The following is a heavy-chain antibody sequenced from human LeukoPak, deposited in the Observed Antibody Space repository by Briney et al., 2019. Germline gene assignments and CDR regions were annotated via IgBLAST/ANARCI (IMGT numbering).Heavy chain of an antibody. Sequence: SETLSLTCTVSGGSISSYYWSWIRQPPGKGLEWIGYIYYSGSTYYNPSLKSRVTISVDTSKNQFSLKLTSVTAADTAVYYCARVLPAAAKRAPYYFDFWGQGTLVSVSS. CDR2: IYYSGST. J-gene: IGHJ4*02. CDR1: GGSISSYY. V-gene: IGHV4-59*04. D-gene: IGHD2-2*01. CDR3: ARVLPAAAKRAPYYFDF.